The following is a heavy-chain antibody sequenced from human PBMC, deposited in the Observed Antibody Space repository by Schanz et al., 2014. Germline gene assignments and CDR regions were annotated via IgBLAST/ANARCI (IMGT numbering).Heavy chain of an antibody. D-gene: IGHD3-10*01. J-gene: IGHJ3*02. CDR1: GFTFSSYA. V-gene: IGHV3-23*04. Sequence: EVQLVESGGGLVQPGGSLRLSCTASGFTFSSYALHWVRQAPGRGLEWVSAMNESHSTIYYADSVRGRFTISRDNAENTLFLQMNSLRAEDTAVYYCAKGRFGELSAFDIWGQGTMVTVSS. CDR3: AKGRFGELSAFDI. CDR2: MNESHSTI.